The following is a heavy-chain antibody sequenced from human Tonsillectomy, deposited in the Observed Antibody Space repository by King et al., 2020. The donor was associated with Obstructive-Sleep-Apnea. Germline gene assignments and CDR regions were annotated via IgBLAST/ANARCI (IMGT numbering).Heavy chain of an antibody. D-gene: IGHD2-15*01. CDR1: GGSISSGDYY. CDR2: IYYSGST. V-gene: IGHV4-30-4*01. J-gene: IGHJ5*02. CDR3: ARGGDIGCSGGSCYSTWFDP. Sequence: VQLQESGPGLVKPSQTLSLTCTVSGGSISSGDYYWSWIRQPPGKGLEWIVYIYYSGSTYYNPSLKSRVTISVDTSKNQFSLKLSSVTAADTAVYYCARGGDIGCSGGSCYSTWFDPWGQGTLVTVSS.